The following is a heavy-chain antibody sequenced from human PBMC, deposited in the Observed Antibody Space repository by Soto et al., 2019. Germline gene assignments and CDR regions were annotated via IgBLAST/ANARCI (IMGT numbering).Heavy chain of an antibody. D-gene: IGHD3-10*01. CDR3: ARVGYITMVRGAITYEPGSTFY. V-gene: IGHV3-7*01. J-gene: IGHJ4*02. CDR2: IKQDGSEK. CDR1: GFTFSSYW. Sequence: EVQLVESGGGLVQPGGSLRLSCAASGFTFSSYWMSWVRQAPGKGLEWVANIKQDGSEKYYVDSVKGRFTISRDNAKNSLYLQMNSLRAEDTAVYYCARVGYITMVRGAITYEPGSTFYWGQGTLVTVSS.